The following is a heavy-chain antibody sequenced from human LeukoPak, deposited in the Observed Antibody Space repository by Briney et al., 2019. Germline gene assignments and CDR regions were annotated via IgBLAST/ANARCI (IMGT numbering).Heavy chain of an antibody. Sequence: SETLSLTCAVSGGSISSSNWWSWVRQPPGKGLEWIGEIYHSGSTNYNPSLKSRVTISVDKSKNQFSLKLSSVTAADTAVYYCARAVRGAYDFWSDPFDYWGQGTLVTVSS. CDR1: GGSISSSNW. CDR2: IYHSGST. D-gene: IGHD3-3*01. V-gene: IGHV4-4*02. J-gene: IGHJ4*02. CDR3: ARAVRGAYDFWSDPFDY.